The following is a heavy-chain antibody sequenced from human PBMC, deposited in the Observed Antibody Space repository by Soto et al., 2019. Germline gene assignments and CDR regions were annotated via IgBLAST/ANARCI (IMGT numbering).Heavy chain of an antibody. CDR1: GFTFSSYR. J-gene: IGHJ5*02. Sequence: EVQLVESGGGLVQPGGSLRLSCAASGFTFSSYRMSWVRQAPGKGLEWVANIKQDGSEKYYVDSVKGRFTISRDNAKNSLYLQMNSLRAEDTAVYYCARVDSSGWYSWFDPWGQGTLVTVSS. CDR2: IKQDGSEK. CDR3: ARVDSSGWYSWFDP. D-gene: IGHD6-19*01. V-gene: IGHV3-7*01.